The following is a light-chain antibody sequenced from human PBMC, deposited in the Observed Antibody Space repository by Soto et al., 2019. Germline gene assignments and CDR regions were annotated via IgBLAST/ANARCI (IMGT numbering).Light chain of an antibody. CDR2: DAS. J-gene: IGKJ2*01. Sequence: DIQMTQSPSTLSATVGDRVTITCRASRSLSSWLAWYQQKPGNSPKLLIYDASSWESGVPSRVSGSGSGTEFSLSISSLQPDEFSTYYCQHYNSYLYTFGHGTKLAIK. CDR3: QHYNSYLYT. CDR1: RSLSSW. V-gene: IGKV1-5*01.